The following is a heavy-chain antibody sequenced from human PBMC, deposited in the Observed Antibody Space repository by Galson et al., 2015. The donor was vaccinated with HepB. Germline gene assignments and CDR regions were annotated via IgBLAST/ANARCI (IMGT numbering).Heavy chain of an antibody. CDR2: ISSDGTLT. CDR1: GFTFGSHW. D-gene: IGHD1-26*01. V-gene: IGHV3-74*01. CDR3: ARVIVGATGIDY. Sequence: SLRLSCAGFGFTFGSHWMHWVRQAPGKGLVWVSRISSDGTLTDYADSVRGRFTVSRDNAKNTMYLQMISLRGEDAAVYYCARVIVGATGIDYWGQGTLVTVSS. J-gene: IGHJ4*02.